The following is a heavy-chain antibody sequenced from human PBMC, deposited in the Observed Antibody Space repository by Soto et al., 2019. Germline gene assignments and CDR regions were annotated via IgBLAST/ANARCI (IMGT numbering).Heavy chain of an antibody. D-gene: IGHD2-21*01. Sequence: SETLSLTCAVSGGSISSSNWWSWVRQPPGKGLEWIGYIYYSGSTYYNPSLKSRVTISVDTSKNQFSLKLSSVTAADTAVYYCAREHHSIGYWGQGTLVTVSS. V-gene: IGHV4-30-4*01. J-gene: IGHJ4*02. CDR2: IYYSGST. CDR3: AREHHSIGY. CDR1: GGSISSSNW.